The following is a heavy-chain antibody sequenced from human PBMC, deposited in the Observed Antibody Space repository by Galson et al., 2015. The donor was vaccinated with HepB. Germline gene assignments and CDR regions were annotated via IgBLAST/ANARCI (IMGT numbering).Heavy chain of an antibody. Sequence: SLRLSCAASGFTFSSYWMHWVRQAPGKGLVWVSRINSDGSSTSYADSVKGRFTISRDNAKNTLYLQMNSLRAEDTAVYYCAREGVVVTAIPPPYYYGMDVWGQGTTVTVSS. J-gene: IGHJ6*02. D-gene: IGHD2-21*02. V-gene: IGHV3-74*01. CDR3: AREGVVVTAIPPPYYYGMDV. CDR1: GFTFSSYW. CDR2: INSDGSST.